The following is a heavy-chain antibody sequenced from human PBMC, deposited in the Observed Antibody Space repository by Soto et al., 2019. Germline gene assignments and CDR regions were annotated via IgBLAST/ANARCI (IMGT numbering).Heavy chain of an antibody. Sequence: GGSLRLSCAASGFTFSSYGMHWVRQAPGKGLEWVAVISYDGSNKYYADSVKCRFTISRDNSKNTLYLQMNSLRAEDTAVYYCAKFTTVTTMGTQTDYWGQGTLVT. CDR2: ISYDGSNK. D-gene: IGHD4-17*01. V-gene: IGHV3-30*18. CDR3: AKFTTVTTMGTQTDY. J-gene: IGHJ4*02. CDR1: GFTFSSYG.